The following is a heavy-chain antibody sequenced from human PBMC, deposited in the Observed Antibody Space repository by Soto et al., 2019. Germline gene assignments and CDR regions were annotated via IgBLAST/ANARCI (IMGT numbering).Heavy chain of an antibody. D-gene: IGHD6-13*01. Sequence: EVQLVESGGGLVKPGGSLRLSCATSGFTFSNAWMNWVRQAPGKGLEWVGRIKSKGDGGTTDYAAPVKGRFTISRDDSKNTQYLQMNSLKTEDTAVYYCTTVGSAWYLLYWGLGTLVTVSS. CDR2: IKSKGDGGTT. CDR1: GFTFSNAW. J-gene: IGHJ4*02. CDR3: TTVGSAWYLLY. V-gene: IGHV3-15*01.